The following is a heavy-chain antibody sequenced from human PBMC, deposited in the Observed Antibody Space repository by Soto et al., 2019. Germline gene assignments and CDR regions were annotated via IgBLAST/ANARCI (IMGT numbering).Heavy chain of an antibody. D-gene: IGHD3-22*01. CDR3: ARDYYDSSGYYSFDY. Sequence: SDTLSLTCSVPGGSISSYYWIWIRQPPGKGLEWIGYIYYSGSTNYNPSLKSRVTISVDTSKNQFSLKLSSVTAADTAVYYCARDYYDSSGYYSFDYWGQGTLVTVSS. V-gene: IGHV4-59*01. CDR2: IYYSGST. J-gene: IGHJ4*02. CDR1: GGSISSYY.